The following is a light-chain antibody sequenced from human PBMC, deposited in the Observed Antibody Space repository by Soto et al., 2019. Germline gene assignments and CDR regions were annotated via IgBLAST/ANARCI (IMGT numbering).Light chain of an antibody. V-gene: IGKV3-15*01. J-gene: IGKJ4*01. CDR3: QQYSKWPLT. CDR1: QGFRSD. CDR2: GAS. Sequence: EIAMTQSPDTLSVSPGDRATLSCRASQGFRSDLAWYQQKACQSPRLLIYGASTRAAETPARFSGSGSETEFTLTISSLQSEDFAVYYCQQYSKWPLTFGGGTKVDI.